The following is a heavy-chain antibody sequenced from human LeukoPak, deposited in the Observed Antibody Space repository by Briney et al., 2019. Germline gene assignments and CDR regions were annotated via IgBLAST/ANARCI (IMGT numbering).Heavy chain of an antibody. CDR1: GGSFSGYY. CDR2: INHSGST. D-gene: IGHD3-10*01. J-gene: IGHJ6*04. V-gene: IGHV4-34*01. CDR3: ARGWRYGSGSYSFGYYSGMDV. Sequence: PSETLSLTCAVYGGSFSGYYWSWIRQPPGKGLEWIGEINHSGSTNYNPSLKSRVTISVDTSKNQFSLKLSPVTAADTAVYYCARGWRYGSGSYSFGYYSGMDVWGKGTTVTVSS.